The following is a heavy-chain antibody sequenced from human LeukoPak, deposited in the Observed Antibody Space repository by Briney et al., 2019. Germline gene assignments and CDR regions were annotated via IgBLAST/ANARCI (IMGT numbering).Heavy chain of an antibody. Sequence: GGSLRLSCVASGFPFSSYWMTWVRQAPGKGLEWVANIKQDGSKKSYVDSVKGRFTISGDNAKNSLYLQMNSLRAEDTAIYYCTRVGYIDEGIDYWGQGTLVTVSS. D-gene: IGHD5-24*01. CDR1: GFPFSSYW. V-gene: IGHV3-7*04. CDR2: IKQDGSKK. J-gene: IGHJ4*02. CDR3: TRVGYIDEGIDY.